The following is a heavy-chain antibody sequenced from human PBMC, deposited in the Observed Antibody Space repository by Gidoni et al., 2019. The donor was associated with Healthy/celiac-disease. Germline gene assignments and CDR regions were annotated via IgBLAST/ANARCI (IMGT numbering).Heavy chain of an antibody. J-gene: IGHJ6*02. CDR1: GYTFPGYY. CDR3: ARDRLRFLECGGMDV. CDR2: INPNSGGT. D-gene: IGHD3-3*01. Sequence: QVQLVQSGAEVKKPGASVKVSCKASGYTFPGYYMHWVRQAPGQGLEWMGRINPNSGGTNYAQKFQGRVTMTRDTSSSTAYMELSRLRSDDTAVYYCARDRLRFLECGGMDVWGQGTTVTVSS. V-gene: IGHV1-2*06.